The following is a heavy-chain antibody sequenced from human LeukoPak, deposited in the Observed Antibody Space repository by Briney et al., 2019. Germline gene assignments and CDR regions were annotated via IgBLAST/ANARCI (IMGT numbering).Heavy chain of an antibody. CDR3: ARGGRWLQFLDY. CDR1: GGTFSSYA. V-gene: IGHV1-2*02. Sequence: ASVKVSCKASGGTFSSYAMHWVRQAPGQGLEWMGWINPNSGGTNYAQKFQGRVTMTRDTSISTAYMELSRLRSDDTAVYYCARGGRWLQFLDYWGQGTLVTVSS. J-gene: IGHJ4*02. CDR2: INPNSGGT. D-gene: IGHD5-24*01.